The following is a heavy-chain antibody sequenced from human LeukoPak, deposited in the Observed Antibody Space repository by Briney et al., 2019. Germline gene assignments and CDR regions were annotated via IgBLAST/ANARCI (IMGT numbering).Heavy chain of an antibody. CDR3: ARGRIWYSSSWSVGLSGAFDI. J-gene: IGHJ3*02. CDR2: INHSGST. CDR1: GGSFSGYY. D-gene: IGHD6-13*01. V-gene: IGHV4-34*01. Sequence: SETLSLTCAVYGGSFSGYYWSWISQPPGKGLEWVGEINHSGSTNYNPSLKRGVTISVEKSKKQFSLKLSSVTAADTAVYYCARGRIWYSSSWSVGLSGAFDIWGQGTMVTVSS.